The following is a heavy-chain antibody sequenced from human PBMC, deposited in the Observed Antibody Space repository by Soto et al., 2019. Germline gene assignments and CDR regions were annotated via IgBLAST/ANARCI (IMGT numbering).Heavy chain of an antibody. CDR1: GDSVSSNSAA. Sequence: QVPLQQSGPGLVKPSQTLSLTCAISGDSVSSNSAAWNWIRQSPSRGLEWLGRTYYRSKWYNDYAVSVKSRITINPDTSKNQFSLQLNSVTPEDTAVYYCARDGRLAAAGIVAHLDYWGQGTLVTVSS. J-gene: IGHJ4*02. V-gene: IGHV6-1*01. D-gene: IGHD6-13*01. CDR3: ARDGRLAAAGIVAHLDY. CDR2: TYYRSKWYN.